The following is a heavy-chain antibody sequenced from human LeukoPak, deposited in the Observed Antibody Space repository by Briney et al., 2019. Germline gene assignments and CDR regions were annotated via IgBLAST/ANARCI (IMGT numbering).Heavy chain of an antibody. V-gene: IGHV4-34*01. CDR1: GGSFSGYY. Sequence: SETLSLTCAVYGGSFSGYYWSWIRQPPGKGLEWIGEINHSGSTNYNPSLKSRVTISVDTSKNQFSLKLSSVTAADTAVYYCARLGDAVPAYYCYYMDVWGKGTTVTISS. D-gene: IGHD2-2*01. CDR2: INHSGST. CDR3: ARLGDAVPAYYCYYMDV. J-gene: IGHJ6*03.